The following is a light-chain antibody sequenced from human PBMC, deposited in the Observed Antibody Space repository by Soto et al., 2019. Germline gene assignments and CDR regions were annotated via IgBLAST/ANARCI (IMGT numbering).Light chain of an antibody. Sequence: EIVLTQSPATLSLSPGEGATLSCRASQSVSSYLAWYQQKPGQAPRLLIYDASNRATGIPARFSGSGSGTDFTLILSILEPEDCAVYYCQQRSNWPVTFGLGTKVEV. CDR1: QSVSSY. CDR3: QQRSNWPVT. CDR2: DAS. J-gene: IGKJ1*01. V-gene: IGKV3-11*01.